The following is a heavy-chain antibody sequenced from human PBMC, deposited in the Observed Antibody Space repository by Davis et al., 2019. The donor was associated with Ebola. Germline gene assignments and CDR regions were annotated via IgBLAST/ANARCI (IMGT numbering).Heavy chain of an antibody. Sequence: GESLKISCAASGFTFSSYWMSWVRQAPGKGLEWVANIKHDGSEKYYVDSVKGRFTISRDNAKNTLYLQMNSLRAEDTAVYYCARDRYYYGSGSYYYYMDVWGKGTTVTVSS. CDR1: GFTFSSYW. V-gene: IGHV3-7*03. D-gene: IGHD3-10*01. J-gene: IGHJ6*03. CDR3: ARDRYYYGSGSYYYYMDV. CDR2: IKHDGSEK.